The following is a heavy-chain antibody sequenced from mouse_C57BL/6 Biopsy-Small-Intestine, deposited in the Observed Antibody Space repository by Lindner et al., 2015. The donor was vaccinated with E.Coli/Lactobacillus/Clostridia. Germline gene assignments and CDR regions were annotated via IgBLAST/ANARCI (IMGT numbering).Heavy chain of an antibody. CDR3: AREGDYDYDVVDY. CDR1: SYTFTGYW. Sequence: VQLQESGAEVMKPGASVKLSCKATSYTFTGYWIEWVKQRPGHGLEWIGEILPGSGITKYNEKFKGKATFTADTSSNTAYMQLSSLTTEDSAIYYCAREGDYDYDVVDYWGQGTTLTVSS. CDR2: ILPGSGIT. J-gene: IGHJ2*01. D-gene: IGHD2-4*01. V-gene: IGHV1-9*01.